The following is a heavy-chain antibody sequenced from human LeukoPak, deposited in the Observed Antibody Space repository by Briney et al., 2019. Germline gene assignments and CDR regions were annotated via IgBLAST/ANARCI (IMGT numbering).Heavy chain of an antibody. CDR3: GRGPQQLVYILHY. D-gene: IGHD6-13*01. CDR2: ISGSSTYI. Sequence: PGGSLRLSCAASGFTFSTYSMSWVRQAPGKGLEWVSSISGSSTYIYYADSVNGRFTISRDNAKNSLYLQMNSLRAEDTAVYYCGRGPQQLVYILHYWGQGTLVTVSS. CDR1: GFTFSTYS. J-gene: IGHJ4*02. V-gene: IGHV3-21*01.